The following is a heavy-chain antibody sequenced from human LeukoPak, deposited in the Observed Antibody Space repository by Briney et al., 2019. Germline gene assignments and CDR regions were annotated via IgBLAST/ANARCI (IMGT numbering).Heavy chain of an antibody. V-gene: IGHV3-7*01. CDR3: ARDKIVGATYFDY. CDR1: GFTFSSYW. CDR2: IKQDGREK. Sequence: GGSLRLSCAASGFTFSSYWMSWVRQAPGKGLGWVANIKQDGREKYYVDSVKGRFTISRDNAKNSLYLQMNSLRAEDTAVYYCARDKIVGATYFDYWGQGTLVTVSS. J-gene: IGHJ4*02. D-gene: IGHD1-26*01.